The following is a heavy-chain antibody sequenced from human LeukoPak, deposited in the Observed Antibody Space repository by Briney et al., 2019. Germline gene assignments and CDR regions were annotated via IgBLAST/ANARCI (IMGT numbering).Heavy chain of an antibody. D-gene: IGHD3/OR15-3a*01. Sequence: ASVKVSFKASGYTFTIYDINWVRQATGQGLEWMGWMNPNSGNTGYAQKFQGRVTMTKNTSITTAYMELSSLRSEDTAVYYCARALSWTGNSYYYMDVWGKGTTVTVSS. CDR1: GYTFTIYD. CDR3: ARALSWTGNSYYYMDV. V-gene: IGHV1-8*01. J-gene: IGHJ6*03. CDR2: MNPNSGNT.